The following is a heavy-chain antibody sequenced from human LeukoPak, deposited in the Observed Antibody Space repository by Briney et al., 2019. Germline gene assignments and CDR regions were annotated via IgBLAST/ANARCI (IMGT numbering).Heavy chain of an antibody. CDR2: IYNSGST. CDR3: ARDPDGYKFFDY. V-gene: IGHV4-59*01. CDR1: GDSISIYY. J-gene: IGHJ4*02. D-gene: IGHD5-24*01. Sequence: PSETLSLTCTVSGDSISIYYWSWIRQPPGKGLEWIGYIYNSGSTNYNPSLKSRVTISVDTSKNQFSLKLTSVTPADTAVYYCARDPDGYKFFDYWGRGRPVTVSS.